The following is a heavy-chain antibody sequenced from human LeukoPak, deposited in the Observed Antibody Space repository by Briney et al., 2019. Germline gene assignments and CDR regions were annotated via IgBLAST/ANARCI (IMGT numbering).Heavy chain of an antibody. CDR1: GFTFHTSA. D-gene: IGHD3-3*01. Sequence: GASVKVSCKASGFTFHTSAMQWVRQARGQRLEWIGWIVLGSGNTVYSHKFHDRVIITRDMSTRTVYMELDSLGAEDTAVYYCAAQRGASLHDFWSTRLFDPWGQGTLVTVSS. V-gene: IGHV1-58*02. CDR2: IVLGSGNT. J-gene: IGHJ5*02. CDR3: AAQRGASLHDFWSTRLFDP.